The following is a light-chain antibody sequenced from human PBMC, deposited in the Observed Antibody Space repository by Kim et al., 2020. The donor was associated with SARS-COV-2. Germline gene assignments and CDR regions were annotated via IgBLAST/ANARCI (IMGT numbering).Light chain of an antibody. CDR2: YDS. CDR3: QVWDITSDHWV. J-gene: IGLJ3*02. CDR1: NIGSKS. V-gene: IGLV3-21*04. Sequence: SYELTQPPSVSVAPGKTARITCGGNNIGSKSVHWYSHKPGQAPVLIIYYDSARPSGIPERFSGSNSGNAATLTISRVEAGDEADYYCQVWDITSDHWVFGGGTKLAVL.